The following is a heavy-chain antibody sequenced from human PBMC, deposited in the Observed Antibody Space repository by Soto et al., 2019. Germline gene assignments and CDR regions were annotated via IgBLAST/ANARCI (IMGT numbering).Heavy chain of an antibody. D-gene: IGHD4-17*01. CDR3: AGSSTVTTIIYFHY. V-gene: IGHV1-18*01. CDR2: ISAYNGNT. J-gene: IGHJ4*02. Sequence: QVQLVQSGAEVKKPGASVKVSCKASGYTSTSYGISWVRQAPGQGLEWMGWISAYNGNTNYAQKLQGRVTMTTDTSTSTAYMELRSLRSDDTGVYYCAGSSTVTTIIYFHYWGQGTLVTVSS. CDR1: GYTSTSYG.